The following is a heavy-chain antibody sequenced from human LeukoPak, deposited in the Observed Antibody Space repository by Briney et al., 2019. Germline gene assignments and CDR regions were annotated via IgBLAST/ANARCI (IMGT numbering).Heavy chain of an antibody. D-gene: IGHD5-24*01. CDR3: ARGEMATVYYFDY. CDR1: GFTFSSCA. V-gene: IGHV3-30-3*01. Sequence: GGSLRLSCAASGFTFSSCAMHWVRQAPGKGLEWVAVISYDGSNKYYADSVKGRFTISRDNSKSTLYLQMNSLRAEDTAVYYCARGEMATVYYFDYWGQGTLVTVSS. J-gene: IGHJ4*02. CDR2: ISYDGSNK.